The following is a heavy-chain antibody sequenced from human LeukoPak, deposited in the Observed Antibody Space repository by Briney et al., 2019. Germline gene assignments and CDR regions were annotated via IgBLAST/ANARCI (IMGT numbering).Heavy chain of an antibody. J-gene: IGHJ4*02. D-gene: IGHD6-19*01. V-gene: IGHV3-21*01. CDR2: ISSSSSYI. Sequence: GGSLRLSCAASGFTFSSYSMNWVRQAPGKGLEWVSSISSSSSYIYYADSVKGRFTISRDNAKNSLYLQMNSLRAEDTTVYYCARVKSGWYFFDYWGQGTLVTVSS. CDR1: GFTFSSYS. CDR3: ARVKSGWYFFDY.